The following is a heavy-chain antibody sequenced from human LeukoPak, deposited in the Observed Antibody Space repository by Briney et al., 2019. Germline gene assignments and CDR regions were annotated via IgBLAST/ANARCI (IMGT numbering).Heavy chain of an antibody. V-gene: IGHV3-21*01. CDR1: GFTFSSYA. CDR2: ISSSSSYI. Sequence: GGSLRLSCAASGFTFSSYAMSWVRQAPGKGLEWVSSISSSSSYIYYADSVKGRFTISRDNAKNSLYLQMNSLRAEDTAVYYCARELGVPHRDYWGQGTLVTVSS. D-gene: IGHD3-3*01. J-gene: IGHJ4*02. CDR3: ARELGVPHRDY.